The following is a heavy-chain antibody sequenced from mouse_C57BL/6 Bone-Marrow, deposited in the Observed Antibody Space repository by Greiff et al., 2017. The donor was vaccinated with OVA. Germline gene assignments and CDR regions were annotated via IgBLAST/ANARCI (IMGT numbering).Heavy chain of an antibody. V-gene: IGHV3-6*01. Sequence: EVQLQESGPGLVKPSQSLSLTCSVTGYSIPSGYYWNWIRQFPGNKLEWMGYISYDGSNNYNPSLKNRISITRDTSKNQFFLKLNSVTTEDTATYYCARDGDFFWCAYWGQGTLVTVSA. CDR3: ARDGDFFWCAY. J-gene: IGHJ3*01. CDR2: ISYDGSN. CDR1: GYSIPSGYY.